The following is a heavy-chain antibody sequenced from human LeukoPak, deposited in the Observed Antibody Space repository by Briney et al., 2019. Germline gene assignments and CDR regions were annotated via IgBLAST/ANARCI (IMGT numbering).Heavy chain of an antibody. D-gene: IGHD5-24*01. Sequence: GGSLRLSCAASGFTFSGSAMHWVRQASGKGLEWVGRIRSKANSYATAYAASVKGRFTISRDNAKNSLYLQMNSLRAEDTAVYYCARRDGYNLDYWGQGTLVTVSS. CDR1: GFTFSGSA. V-gene: IGHV3-73*01. J-gene: IGHJ4*02. CDR2: IRSKANSYAT. CDR3: ARRDGYNLDY.